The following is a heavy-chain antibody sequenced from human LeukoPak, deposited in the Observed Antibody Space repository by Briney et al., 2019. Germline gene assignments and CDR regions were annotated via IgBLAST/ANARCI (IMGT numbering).Heavy chain of an antibody. CDR1: GGSFSGYY. V-gene: IGHV4-34*01. D-gene: IGHD6-19*01. CDR2: INHSGST. Sequence: PSETLSLTCAVYGGSFSGYYWSWIRQPPGKGLEWIGEINHSGSTNYNPSLKSRVTISVDTSENQFSLKLSSVTAADTAVYYCARDTYSSAWGFWGQGTLVTVSS. J-gene: IGHJ4*02. CDR3: ARDTYSSAWGF.